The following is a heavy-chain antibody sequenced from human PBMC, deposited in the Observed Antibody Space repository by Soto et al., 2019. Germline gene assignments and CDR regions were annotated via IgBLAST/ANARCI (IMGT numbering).Heavy chain of an antibody. J-gene: IGHJ4*02. CDR2: INPNSGGT. CDR3: ARVRSMDTDMAYFDY. V-gene: IGHV1-2*04. D-gene: IGHD5-18*01. CDR1: GYTFTGYY. Sequence: ASVKVSCKASGYTFTGYYMHWVRQAPGQGLEWMGWINPNSGGTNYAQKFQGWVTMTRDTSISTAYMELSRLRSDDTAVYYCARVRSMDTDMAYFDYWGQGTLVTVSS.